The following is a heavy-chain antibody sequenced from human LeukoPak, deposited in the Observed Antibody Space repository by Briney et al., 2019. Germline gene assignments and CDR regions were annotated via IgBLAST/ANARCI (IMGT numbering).Heavy chain of an antibody. CDR2: ISAYNGNT. CDR3: ARDTVRRGYDFWSGYGYNWFDP. D-gene: IGHD3-3*01. CDR1: GYTFTSYG. Sequence: ASVKVSCKASGYTFTSYGISWVRQAPGQGLEWMGWISAYNGNTNYAQKFQGRVTMTRDTSTSTVYMELSSLRSEDTAVYYCARDTVRRGYDFWSGYGYNWFDPWGQGTLVTVSS. V-gene: IGHV1-18*01. J-gene: IGHJ5*02.